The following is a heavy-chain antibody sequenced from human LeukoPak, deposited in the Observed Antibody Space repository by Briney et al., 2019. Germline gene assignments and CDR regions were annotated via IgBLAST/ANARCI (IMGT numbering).Heavy chain of an antibody. J-gene: IGHJ4*02. CDR2: INSEGKST. D-gene: IGHD2-21*01. CDR3: ASTPPERCSGHDCYPYVDY. Sequence: PGGSLRLSCVSSAFTFSSQWMHWVRQVPGRRPMWVSGINSEGKSTAYADSVKGRFTISRDNARNTMYLQMNSLRAEDTAVYYCASTPPERCSGHDCYPYVDYWGQGTLVTVSS. CDR1: AFTFSSQW. V-gene: IGHV3-74*03.